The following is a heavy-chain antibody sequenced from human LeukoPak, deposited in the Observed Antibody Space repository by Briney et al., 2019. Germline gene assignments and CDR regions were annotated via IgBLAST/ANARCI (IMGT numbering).Heavy chain of an antibody. V-gene: IGHV1-24*01. CDR3: ATALYCSSTSCYVGGVWFDP. Sequence: GASVKVSCKVSGYTLTELSMHWVRQAPGKGLEWMGGFDPEDGETIYAQKFQGRVTMTEDTSTDTAYMELSSLRSEDTAVYYCATALYCSSTSCYVGGVWFDPWGQGTLVTVSS. D-gene: IGHD2-2*01. CDR1: GYTLTELS. CDR2: FDPEDGET. J-gene: IGHJ5*02.